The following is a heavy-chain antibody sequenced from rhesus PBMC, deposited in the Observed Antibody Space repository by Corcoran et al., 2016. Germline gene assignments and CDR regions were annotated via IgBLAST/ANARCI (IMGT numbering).Heavy chain of an antibody. CDR3: ARAPRIAAAYDY. D-gene: IGHD6-25*01. Sequence: QLQLQESGPGLVKPSETLSVTCAVSGGSISSSYWSWIRQAPGKGLEWIGYIYGSVSRTNYTHALKSRGTLSVDTSKNQVSLKLSSVTAADTAVYYCARAPRIAAAYDYWGQGVLVTVSS. CDR1: GGSISSSY. CDR2: IYGSVSRT. V-gene: IGHV4-169*01. J-gene: IGHJ4*01.